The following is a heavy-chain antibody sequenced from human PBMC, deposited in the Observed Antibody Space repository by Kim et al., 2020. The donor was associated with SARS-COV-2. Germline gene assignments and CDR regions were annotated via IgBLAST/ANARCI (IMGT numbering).Heavy chain of an antibody. V-gene: IGHV3-33*01. CDR3: ARDGRDDSGSYYFDY. CDR1: GFTFSSYG. J-gene: IGHJ4*02. CDR2: IWYDGSNK. D-gene: IGHD1-26*01. Sequence: GGSLRLSCAASGFTFSSYGMHWVRQAPGKGLEWVAVIWYDGSNKYYADSVKGRFTISRDNSKNTLYLQMNSLRAEDTAVYYCARDGRDDSGSYYFDYWGQGTLVTVSS.